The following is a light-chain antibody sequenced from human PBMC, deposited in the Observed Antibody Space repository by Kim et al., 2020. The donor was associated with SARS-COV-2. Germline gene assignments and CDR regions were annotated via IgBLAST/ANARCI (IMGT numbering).Light chain of an antibody. CDR3: NSRDSSGNHPVV. V-gene: IGLV3-19*01. CDR1: SLRIYY. Sequence: SSELTQDPAVSVALGQTVRITCQGDSLRIYYASWYQQKPGQAPVLVIYGKNNRPSGIPDRFSGSSSGNTASLTITGAQAEDEADYYCNSRDSSGNHPVVFGGGTQLTVL. CDR2: GKN. J-gene: IGLJ2*01.